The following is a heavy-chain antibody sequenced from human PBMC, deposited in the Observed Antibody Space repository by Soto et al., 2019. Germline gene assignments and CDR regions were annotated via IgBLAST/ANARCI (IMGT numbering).Heavy chain of an antibody. CDR1: GFTFSSYW. D-gene: IGHD2-2*03. Sequence: GGSLRLSCAASGFTFSSYWMHWVRQAPGKGLVWVSRINSDGSSTSYADSVKGRFTISRDNAKNTLYLQMNSLRAEDTAVYYCARVMDIVVVPAAMAFDPWGQGTLVTVSS. V-gene: IGHV3-74*01. CDR3: ARVMDIVVVPAAMAFDP. CDR2: INSDGSST. J-gene: IGHJ5*02.